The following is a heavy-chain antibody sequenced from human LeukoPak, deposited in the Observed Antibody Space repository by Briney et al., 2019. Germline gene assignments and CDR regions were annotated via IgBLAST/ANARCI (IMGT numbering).Heavy chain of an antibody. CDR1: GGSISSGGYY. V-gene: IGHV4-31*03. Sequence: PSQTLSLTCTVSGGSISSGGYYWSWIRQHPGKGLEWIGYIYYSGSTYYNPSLKSRVTISVDTSKNQFSLKLSSVTAADTAVYYCARRHKDIVVVPAAAYYYYYMDVWGKGTTVTVSS. CDR3: ARRHKDIVVVPAAAYYYYYMDV. D-gene: IGHD2-2*01. CDR2: IYYSGST. J-gene: IGHJ6*03.